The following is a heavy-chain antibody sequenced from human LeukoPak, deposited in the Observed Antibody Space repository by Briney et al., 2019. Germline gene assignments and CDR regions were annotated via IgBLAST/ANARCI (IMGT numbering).Heavy chain of an antibody. J-gene: IGHJ3*02. CDR1: GFTFSSYG. CDR3: AKDQDTNYYDSSGYYLGRAFDI. CDR2: ISGSGGST. V-gene: IGHV3-23*01. D-gene: IGHD3-22*01. Sequence: PGGSLRLSCAASGFTFSSYGMSWVRQAPGEGLEWVSAISGSGGSTYYAVSVKGRFTISRDNPKNTLYLQMNSLRAEDTAVYYRAKDQDTNYYDSSGYYLGRAFDIWGQGTMVTVSS.